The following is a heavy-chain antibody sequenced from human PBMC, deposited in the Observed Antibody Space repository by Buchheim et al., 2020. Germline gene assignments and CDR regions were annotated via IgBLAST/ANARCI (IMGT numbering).Heavy chain of an antibody. CDR3: AKDSSSGWYSSFDY. CDR1: GFTFSSYG. Sequence: QVQLVESGGGVVQPGRSLRLSCAASGFTFSSYGMHWVRQAPGKGLEWVAVISYDGSNKYYADSVKSRFTISRDNSKNTLYLQMNSLRAEDTAVYYCAKDSSSGWYSSFDYWGQGTL. D-gene: IGHD6-19*01. V-gene: IGHV3-30*18. CDR2: ISYDGSNK. J-gene: IGHJ4*02.